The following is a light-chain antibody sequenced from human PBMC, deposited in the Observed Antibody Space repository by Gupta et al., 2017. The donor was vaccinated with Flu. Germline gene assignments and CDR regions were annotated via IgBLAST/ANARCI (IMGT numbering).Light chain of an antibody. CDR2: GAS. CDR1: QTINRDN. J-gene: IGKJ4*01. Sequence: PGTLSLSPGERATLSCRASQTINRDNLAWYQQRVGQAPRLRIYGASSRATGFPDRFSGSGSGTDFTLTISRLEPEEFAVYYCPLYGSPLTFGGGTKVEIK. CDR3: PLYGSPLT. V-gene: IGKV3-20*01.